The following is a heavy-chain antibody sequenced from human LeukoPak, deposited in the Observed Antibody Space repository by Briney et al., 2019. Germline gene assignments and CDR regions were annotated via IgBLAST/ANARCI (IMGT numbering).Heavy chain of an antibody. Sequence: ASVKVSCKASGYTFTGYYIHWVRQAPGQGLEWMGWINPNSGGTNYAQKFQGRVTMTRDTSISTAYMELSRLTSDDTAIYYCAREVSSAWGQGTLVIVSS. CDR1: GYTFTGYY. CDR2: INPNSGGT. J-gene: IGHJ5*02. CDR3: AREVSSA. V-gene: IGHV1-2*02.